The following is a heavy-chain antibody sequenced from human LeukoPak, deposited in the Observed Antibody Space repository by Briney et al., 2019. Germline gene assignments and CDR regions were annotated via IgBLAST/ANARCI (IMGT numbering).Heavy chain of an antibody. D-gene: IGHD3-22*01. CDR2: FSAYNGNT. CDR1: GYTFTSYG. CDR3: ARGTHLYYYDSSGYDY. V-gene: IGHV1-18*01. J-gene: IGHJ4*02. Sequence: ASVKVSCKASGYTFTSYGISWVRQAPGQGLEWMGWFSAYNGNTNYAQKLQGRVTMTTDTSTSTAYMELRSLRSDDTAVYYCARGTHLYYYDSSGYDYWGQGTLVTVSS.